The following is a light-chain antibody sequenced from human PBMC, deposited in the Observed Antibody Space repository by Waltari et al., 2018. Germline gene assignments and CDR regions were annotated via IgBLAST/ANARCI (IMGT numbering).Light chain of an antibody. CDR1: SSDVGNYNFF. J-gene: IGLJ2*01. CDR2: ETN. Sequence: QSALTQPASVSGSPGQSITISCTGSSSDVGNYNFFVSWYQHHPGEAPQLIIYETNERPSGVSDRFSGSKSGNTASLTISGLQAEDEADYYCCSYGVTVAFGGGTKLTVL. V-gene: IGLV2-23*01. CDR3: CSYGVTVA.